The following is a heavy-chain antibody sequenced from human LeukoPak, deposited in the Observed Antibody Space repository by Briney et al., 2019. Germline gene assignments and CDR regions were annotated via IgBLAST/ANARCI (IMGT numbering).Heavy chain of an antibody. V-gene: IGHV4-59*01. Sequence: SETLSLTCTVSGGSISSYYWSWIRQPPGKGLEWIGYIYYSGSTNYNPSLKSRVTISVDTSKNQFSLRLSSVTAADTAVYYCAKPGSSHSYYFDYWGQGTLVTVSS. CDR3: AKPGSSHSYYFDY. D-gene: IGHD6-13*01. J-gene: IGHJ4*02. CDR1: GGSISSYY. CDR2: IYYSGST.